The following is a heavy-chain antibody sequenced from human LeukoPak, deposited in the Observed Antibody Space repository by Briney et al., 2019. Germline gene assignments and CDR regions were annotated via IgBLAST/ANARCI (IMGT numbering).Heavy chain of an antibody. CDR1: GFTFSSYG. D-gene: IGHD6-13*01. CDR2: ITWNSGGI. V-gene: IGHV3-9*01. J-gene: IGHJ4*02. Sequence: GRSLRLSCAASGFTFSSYGMHWVRQPPGKGLEWVSGITWNSGGIVYADSVKGRFTISRDNAKNSLFLQMNSLRTEDTALYYCGKEIGSRDDDWGQGTLVTVSS. CDR3: GKEIGSRDDD.